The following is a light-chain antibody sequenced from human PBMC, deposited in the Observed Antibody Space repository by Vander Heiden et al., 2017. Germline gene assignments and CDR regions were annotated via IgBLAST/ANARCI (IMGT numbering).Light chain of an antibody. CDR2: GKS. CDR3: QSYDSSLSAWV. CDR1: RSNIGAGFD. Sequence: QSVLTHPPSVSRAPGQRVTISCTGSRSNIGAGFDVHWYQQLPGAAPKLLIYGKSNRPSGVPDRFSDSKSDTSASLAITGLQAEDEADYYCQSYDSSLSAWVFGGGTKLTV. J-gene: IGLJ3*02. V-gene: IGLV1-40*01.